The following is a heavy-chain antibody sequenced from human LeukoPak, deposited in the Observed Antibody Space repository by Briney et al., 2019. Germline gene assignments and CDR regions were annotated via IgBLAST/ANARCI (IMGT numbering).Heavy chain of an antibody. CDR2: ISWNSGSR. Sequence: GGSLRLSCAASGFTFDYYTMHWVRQAPGKGLEWVSGISWNSGSRGCADSVMDRFTISRDNAKNSLYLQMNSLRAEDTALCYCAKAQAYYDFWSGSHGPFDYWGQGTLVTVSS. D-gene: IGHD3-3*01. CDR3: AKAQAYYDFWSGSHGPFDY. J-gene: IGHJ4*02. V-gene: IGHV3-9*01. CDR1: GFTFDYYT.